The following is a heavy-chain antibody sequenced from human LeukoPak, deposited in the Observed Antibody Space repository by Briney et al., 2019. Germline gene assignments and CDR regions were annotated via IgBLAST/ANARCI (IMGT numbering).Heavy chain of an antibody. CDR2: MNPNSGNT. J-gene: IGHJ3*02. V-gene: IGHV1-8*01. CDR3: ARIGTPSRYFDWLLSSHDAFDI. Sequence: ASVKVSCKASGYTSTTYDINWVRQATGQGLEWMGWMNPNSGNTGYAQKFQGRVTMTRNTSISTAYMELSSLRSEDTAVYYCARIGTPSRYFDWLLSSHDAFDIWGQGTMVTVSS. D-gene: IGHD3-9*01. CDR1: GYTSTTYD.